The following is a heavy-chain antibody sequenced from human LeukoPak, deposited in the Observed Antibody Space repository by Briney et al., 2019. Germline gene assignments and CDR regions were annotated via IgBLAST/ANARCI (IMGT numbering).Heavy chain of an antibody. V-gene: IGHV3-21*01. D-gene: IGHD5-12*01. CDR3: AREATTSYYYYYYMDV. J-gene: IGHJ6*03. Sequence: PGGSLRLSCVVSGFTFSTFTMNWVRQAPGKGLEWVSCISSSSSYIYYADSVKGRFTISRDNAKNSLYLQMNSLRAEDTAVYYCAREATTSYYYYYYMDVWGKGTTVTVSS. CDR2: ISSSSSYI. CDR1: GFTFSTFT.